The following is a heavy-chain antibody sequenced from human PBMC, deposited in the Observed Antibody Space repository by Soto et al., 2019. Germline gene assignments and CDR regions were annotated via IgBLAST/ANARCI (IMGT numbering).Heavy chain of an antibody. CDR1: GGSISSYY. CDR2: IYYSGST. CDR3: ARELIAARLVWFDP. V-gene: IGHV4-59*01. J-gene: IGHJ5*02. D-gene: IGHD6-6*01. Sequence: QVQLQESGPGLVKPSETLSLTCTVSGGSISSYYWSWIRQPPGKGLEWIGYIYYSGSTNYNPSLKSRVTISVDTSKNQFSLKLSSVTAADTAVYYCARELIAARLVWFDPWGQGTLVTVSS.